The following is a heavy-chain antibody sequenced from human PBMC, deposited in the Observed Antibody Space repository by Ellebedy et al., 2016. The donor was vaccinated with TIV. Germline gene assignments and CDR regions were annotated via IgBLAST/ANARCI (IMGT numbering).Heavy chain of an antibody. CDR1: GFAFNYFG. D-gene: IGHD5-18*01. CDR3: ARDVDTSSHFSQLDP. V-gene: IGHV3-33*01. J-gene: IGHJ5*02. Sequence: GESLKISXAASGFAFNYFGIHWVRQAPGKGLEWVSVAWSHDRDKNYADSVKGRFTISRDTAKNTVYLQMNSLRNEDTAVYYCARDVDTSSHFSQLDPWGEGTLVTVSS. CDR2: AWSHDRDK.